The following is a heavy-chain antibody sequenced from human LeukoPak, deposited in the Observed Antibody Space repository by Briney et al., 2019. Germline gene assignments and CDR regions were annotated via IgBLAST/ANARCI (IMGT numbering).Heavy chain of an antibody. CDR3: ARDSLHYYDIAINY. V-gene: IGHV1-2*02. Sequence: ASVKVSCKASGYTFTGYYMHWVRQAPGQGLEWMGWINPNSGGTNYAQKFQGRVTMTRDTSISTAYMELSRLRSDDTAVYYCARDSLHYYDIAINYWGQGTLVTVSS. D-gene: IGHD3-22*01. CDR1: GYTFTGYY. CDR2: INPNSGGT. J-gene: IGHJ4*02.